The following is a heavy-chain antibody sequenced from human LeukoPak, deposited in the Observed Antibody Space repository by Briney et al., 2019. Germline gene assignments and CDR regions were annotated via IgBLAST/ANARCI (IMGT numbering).Heavy chain of an antibody. CDR1: GYTFTGYY. CDR3: ARDLLKRSGWYTSGDY. CDR2: ISAYNGNT. V-gene: IGHV1-18*04. Sequence: EASVKVSCKASGYTFTGYYMHWVRQAPGQGLEWMGWISAYNGNTNYAQKLQGRVTMTTDTSTSTAYMELRSLRSDDTAVYYCARDLLKRSGWYTSGDYWGQGTLVTVSS. J-gene: IGHJ4*02. D-gene: IGHD6-13*01.